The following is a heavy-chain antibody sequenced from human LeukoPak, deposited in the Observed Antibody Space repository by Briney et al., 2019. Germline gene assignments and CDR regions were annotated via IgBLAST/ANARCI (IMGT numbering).Heavy chain of an antibody. J-gene: IGHJ4*02. CDR3: AREAAVAEFLDY. CDR1: GGTFSSYA. V-gene: IGHV1-2*02. D-gene: IGHD6-19*01. Sequence: ASVKVSCKASGGTFSSYAISWVRQAPGQALEWMGWINPNSGGTNYAQKFQGRVTMTRDTSISTAYMELSRLTSDDTAVYYCAREAAVAEFLDYWGQGTLVTVSS. CDR2: INPNSGGT.